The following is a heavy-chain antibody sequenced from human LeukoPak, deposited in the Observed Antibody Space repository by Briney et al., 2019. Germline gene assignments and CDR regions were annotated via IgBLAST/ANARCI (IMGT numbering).Heavy chain of an antibody. V-gene: IGHV3-7*01. D-gene: IGHD2-2*01. J-gene: IGHJ4*02. CDR2: IKQDGSEK. Sequence: GGSLRLSCAASGFTFSSYSMSWVRQAPGKGLEWVANIKQDGSEKYYVDSVKGRFTISRDNAKNSLYLQMNSLRAEDTAVYYCAKTGTYCSSTSCLHSAFFFDYWGQGTLVTVSS. CDR1: GFTFSSYS. CDR3: AKTGTYCSSTSCLHSAFFFDY.